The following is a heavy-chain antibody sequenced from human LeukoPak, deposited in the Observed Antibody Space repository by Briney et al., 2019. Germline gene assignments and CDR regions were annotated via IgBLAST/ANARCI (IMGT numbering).Heavy chain of an antibody. CDR2: IYSGGST. CDR3: ARALGYYYDSSGYSLDY. J-gene: IGHJ4*02. CDR1: GFTVSSNY. V-gene: IGHV3-53*01. D-gene: IGHD3-22*01. Sequence: GGSLRLSCAASGFTVSSNYMSWVRQAPGKGLEWGSVIYSGGSTYYADSVKGRFTISRDNSKNTLYLQMNSLRAEDTAVYYCARALGYYYDSSGYSLDYWGQGTLVTVSS.